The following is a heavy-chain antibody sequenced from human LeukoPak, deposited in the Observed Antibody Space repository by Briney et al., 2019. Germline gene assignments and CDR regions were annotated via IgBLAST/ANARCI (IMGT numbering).Heavy chain of an antibody. D-gene: IGHD7-27*01. Sequence: PGGSLRLSCAASGFTVSSNYTSWVRQAPGKGLEWVSFIYGSGTTYYADSVKGRFTISRDNSRNTLYLQMNSLRAEDTAVYYCVRVPNWGTVDYWGQGTLVTVSS. CDR3: VRVPNWGTVDY. J-gene: IGHJ4*02. V-gene: IGHV3-66*01. CDR1: GFTVSSNY. CDR2: IYGSGTT.